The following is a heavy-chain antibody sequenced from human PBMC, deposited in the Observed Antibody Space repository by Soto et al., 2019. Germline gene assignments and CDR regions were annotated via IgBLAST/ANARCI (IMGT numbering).Heavy chain of an antibody. CDR3: ARETPDYDFWSGYYTYYYYYYMDV. Sequence: GGSLRLSCAASGFTFSSYWMSWVRQAPGKGLEWVANIKQDGSEKYYVDSVKGRFTISRDNAKNSLYLQMNSLRAEDTAVYYCARETPDYDFWSGYYTYYYYYYMDVWGKGTTVTVSS. CDR1: GFTFSSYW. V-gene: IGHV3-7*01. J-gene: IGHJ6*03. D-gene: IGHD3-3*01. CDR2: IKQDGSEK.